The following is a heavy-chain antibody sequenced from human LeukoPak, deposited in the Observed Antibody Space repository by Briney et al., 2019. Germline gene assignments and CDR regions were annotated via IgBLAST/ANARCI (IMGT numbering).Heavy chain of an antibody. Sequence: GGSLRLSCAASGFTFSSYEMNWVRQAPGKGLEWVSYISSSGSTIYYADSVKGRFTISRDNAKNSLYLQVNSLRAEDTAVYYCARDRYIASYYYYYGMDVWGQGTTVTVSS. CDR3: ARDRYIASYYYYYGMDV. D-gene: IGHD3-9*01. CDR1: GFTFSSYE. J-gene: IGHJ6*02. V-gene: IGHV3-48*03. CDR2: ISSSGSTI.